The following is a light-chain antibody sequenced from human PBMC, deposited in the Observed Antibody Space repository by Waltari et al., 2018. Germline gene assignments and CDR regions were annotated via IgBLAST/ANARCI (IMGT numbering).Light chain of an antibody. Sequence: DIQMTQSPSTLSASVGDRVTITCRASQITSTWLAWYQQKPGKAPKLLIYKASNLESGVPSRFSGSGSGTEFTLTISSLQPDDFATYYCQQYNSYPDTFGQGTKLEIK. J-gene: IGKJ2*01. CDR3: QQYNSYPDT. V-gene: IGKV1-5*03. CDR2: KAS. CDR1: QITSTW.